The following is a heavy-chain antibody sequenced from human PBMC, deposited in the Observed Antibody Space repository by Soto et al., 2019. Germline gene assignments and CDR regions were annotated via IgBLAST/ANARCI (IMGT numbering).Heavy chain of an antibody. CDR1: GDSISSGGLS. CDR2: IYYPGLT. J-gene: IGHJ5*02. Sequence: QLQLQESGSGLLKPSQTLSLNCSVSGDSISSGGLSWNWLRQSPGRGLEWIGYIYYPGLTYYNPSLKSQVSMSLDTSENQVSLSLSSVTAADSAVYYCARGRRSKTATAGTGWFDPWGPGTLVTVSS. V-gene: IGHV4-30-2*06. D-gene: IGHD6-13*01. CDR3: ARGRRSKTATAGTGWFDP.